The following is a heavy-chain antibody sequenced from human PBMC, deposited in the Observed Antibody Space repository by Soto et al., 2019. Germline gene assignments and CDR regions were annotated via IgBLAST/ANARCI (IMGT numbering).Heavy chain of an antibody. CDR3: ANVRLGY. CDR1: GFTFSSYW. J-gene: IGHJ4*02. Sequence: GGSLRLSCAASGFTFSSYWMHWVRQVPGKGPVWVACITNDGSSTRYADSVTGPFTISRDNAEKTTYLQMNSLRAEDTAVYYCANVRLGYWGQGTLVTVSS. V-gene: IGHV3-74*01. D-gene: IGHD1-1*01. CDR2: ITNDGSST.